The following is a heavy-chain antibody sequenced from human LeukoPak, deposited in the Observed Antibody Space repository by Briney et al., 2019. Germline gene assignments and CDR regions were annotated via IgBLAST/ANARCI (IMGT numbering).Heavy chain of an antibody. V-gene: IGHV1-69*04. J-gene: IGHJ5*02. CDR3: ARVHGEYSSGWYKGELGFDP. D-gene: IGHD6-19*01. CDR1: GGTFSSYA. CDR2: IIPILGIA. Sequence: SVKVSCKASGGTFSSYAISWVRQAPGQGLEWMGRIIPILGIANYAQKFQGRVTITADKSTSTAYMELSSLRSEDTAVYYCARVHGEYSSGWYKGELGFDPWGQGTLVTVSS.